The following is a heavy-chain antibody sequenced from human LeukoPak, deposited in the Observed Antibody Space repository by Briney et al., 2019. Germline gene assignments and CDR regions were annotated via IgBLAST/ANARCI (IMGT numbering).Heavy chain of an antibody. J-gene: IGHJ4*02. CDR1: GDSVSINSAT. CDR2: TYYRSRWYN. D-gene: IGHD6-13*01. CDR3: ARDCWSYYSDF. V-gene: IGHV6-1*01. Sequence: SQTLSLSFAIAGDSVSINSATLYWIRQSPSRGLEWLGRTYYRSRWYNDYAVSVKSRIAIDPDTSKNQFSLRLNSVTAEDTAVYYCARDCWSYYSDFWRQGALVSVSS.